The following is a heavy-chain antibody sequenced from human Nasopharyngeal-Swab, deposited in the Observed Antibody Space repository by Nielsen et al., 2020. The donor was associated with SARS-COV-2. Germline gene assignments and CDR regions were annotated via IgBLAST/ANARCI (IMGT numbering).Heavy chain of an antibody. V-gene: IGHV4-39*01. Sequence: SETLSLTCTVSGGSISSSSYYWGWIRQPPGKGLEWIGSIYYSGSTYYNPSLKSRVTISVDTSKNQFSLKLSSVTAADTAVYYCARYYYGSGARVDAFDIWGQGTMVTVSS. CDR2: IYYSGST. D-gene: IGHD3-10*01. CDR1: GGSISSSSYY. CDR3: ARYYYGSGARVDAFDI. J-gene: IGHJ3*02.